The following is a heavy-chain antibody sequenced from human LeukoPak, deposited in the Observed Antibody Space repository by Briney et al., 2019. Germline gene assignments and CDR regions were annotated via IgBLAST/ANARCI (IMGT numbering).Heavy chain of an antibody. V-gene: IGHV1-18*01. CDR2: ISGDSVKT. CDR3: GGDNSTSRPWFDP. J-gene: IGHJ5*02. D-gene: IGHD2/OR15-2a*01. CDR1: GYIFTSYG. Sequence: GASVKVSCKASGYIFTSYGISWVRQAPGQGLEWMGWISGDSVKTKYAQKFQGRVTLTTDTSTNTAYMELRSLRSDDTAVYYCGGDNSTSRPWFDPWGQRNLVTVSS.